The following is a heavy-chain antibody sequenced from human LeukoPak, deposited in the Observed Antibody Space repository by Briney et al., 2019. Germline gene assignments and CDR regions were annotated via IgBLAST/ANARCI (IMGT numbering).Heavy chain of an antibody. Sequence: SETLSLTCTVSGGSISSHYWSWIRQPPGKGLEWIGYIYYSGSTNYNPSLKSRVTISVDTSKNQFSLKLSSVTAADTAVYYCARVDTMVRGVGVYYYGMDVWGQGTTVTVSS. V-gene: IGHV4-59*11. D-gene: IGHD3-10*01. CDR2: IYYSGST. CDR1: GGSISSHY. J-gene: IGHJ6*02. CDR3: ARVDTMVRGVGVYYYGMDV.